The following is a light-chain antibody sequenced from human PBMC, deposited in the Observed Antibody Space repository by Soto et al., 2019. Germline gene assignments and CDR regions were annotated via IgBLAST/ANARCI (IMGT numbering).Light chain of an antibody. Sequence: DIQLTQSPSFLSASVGDRVTITCRASQGLSSDLAWYQQKPGKAPKLLIYAASTLQSGVPSRFSGSGSGTEFNLTISSLQTEDFATYYCQQLNSYPITFGQGTRLEIK. J-gene: IGKJ5*01. CDR3: QQLNSYPIT. CDR2: AAS. V-gene: IGKV1-9*01. CDR1: QGLSSD.